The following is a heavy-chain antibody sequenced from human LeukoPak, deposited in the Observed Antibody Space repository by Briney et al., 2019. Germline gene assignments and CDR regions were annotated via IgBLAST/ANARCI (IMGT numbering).Heavy chain of an antibody. Sequence: PGGSLRLSCAASGFTFSNAWMSWVRQAPGKGLEWIGEINHSGSTNYNPSLKSRVTISADTSKNQFSLKLSSVTAADTAVYYCARHYSGSLRHDAFDIWGQGTMVTVSS. CDR3: ARHYSGSLRHDAFDI. D-gene: IGHD1-26*01. V-gene: IGHV4-34*01. CDR2: INHSGST. J-gene: IGHJ3*02. CDR1: GFTFSNAW.